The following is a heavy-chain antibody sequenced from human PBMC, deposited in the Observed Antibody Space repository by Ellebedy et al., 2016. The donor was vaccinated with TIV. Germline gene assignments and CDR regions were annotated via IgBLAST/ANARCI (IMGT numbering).Heavy chain of an antibody. D-gene: IGHD3-10*01. CDR3: ARRSRGPSYYFDY. CDR2: ISGSGGMM. CDR1: GFIFSSYY. V-gene: IGHV3-48*03. Sequence: GESLKISCVASGFIFSSYYMTWVRQAPGKGLEWISYISGSGGMMDHADSVKGRFTISSDNAKNSLYLQLSSLRAEDTAVYYCARRSRGPSYYFDYWGQGALVTVSS. J-gene: IGHJ4*02.